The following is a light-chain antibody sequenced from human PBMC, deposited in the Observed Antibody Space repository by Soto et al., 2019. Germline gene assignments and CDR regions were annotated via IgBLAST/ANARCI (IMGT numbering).Light chain of an antibody. CDR1: QTVTSNY. J-gene: IGKJ1*01. CDR2: GAS. CDR3: QQYAGSPST. V-gene: IGKV3-20*01. Sequence: EIVLTQSPGTLSLSPGERATLSCRASQTVTSNYLAWYQRKPGQAPRLLSYGASSRATDIPDRFSGRWSGTALSLPITRLEPEDFAVFFCQQYAGSPSTFGQGTKVEIK.